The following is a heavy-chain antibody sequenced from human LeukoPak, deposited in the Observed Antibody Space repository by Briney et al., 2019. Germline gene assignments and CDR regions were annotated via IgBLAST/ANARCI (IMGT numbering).Heavy chain of an antibody. CDR2: IYHSGST. V-gene: IGHV4-38-2*02. J-gene: IGHJ4*02. D-gene: IGHD3-10*01. CDR1: GYSISSGYY. CDR3: ARESYGSGSYKDY. Sequence: SETLSLTCAVSGYSISSGYYWGWIRQPPGKGLEWIGSIYHSGSTYYNPSLKNRVTISVATSKNQFSLKLSSVTAADTAVYYCARESYGSGSYKDYWGQGTLVTVSS.